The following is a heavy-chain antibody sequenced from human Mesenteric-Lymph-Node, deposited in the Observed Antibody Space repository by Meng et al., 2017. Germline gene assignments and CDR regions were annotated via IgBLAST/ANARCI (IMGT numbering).Heavy chain of an antibody. V-gene: IGHV4-30-4*01. CDR1: DGFTTSDDYY. D-gene: IGHD5-12*01. CDR3: ARDSPGGYGYFDS. Sequence: QAQLQGSGPGLVKPSQTLSLTCTVSDGFTTSDDYYWSLIRQPPGKGLEWIGYIHYSGTTYYNPSLKSRIAIPLDTSKNQFSLNLNSVTAADAAVYYCARDSPGGYGYFDSWGQGTLVTVSS. J-gene: IGHJ4*02. CDR2: IHYSGTT.